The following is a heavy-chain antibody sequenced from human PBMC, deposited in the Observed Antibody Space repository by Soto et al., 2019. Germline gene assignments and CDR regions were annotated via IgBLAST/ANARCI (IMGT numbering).Heavy chain of an antibody. CDR1: GYTFTSYA. J-gene: IGHJ4*02. CDR2: INAGNGNT. D-gene: IGHD3-16*02. CDR3: ARPYDYIWGSYRWVFDY. Sequence: QVQLVQSGAEVKKPGASVKVSCKASGYTFTSYAMHWVRQAPGQRLERMGWINAGNGNTKYSQKFQGRVTITRDTSASTAYMELSSLRSEDTAVYYCARPYDYIWGSYRWVFDYWGQGTLVTVSS. V-gene: IGHV1-3*01.